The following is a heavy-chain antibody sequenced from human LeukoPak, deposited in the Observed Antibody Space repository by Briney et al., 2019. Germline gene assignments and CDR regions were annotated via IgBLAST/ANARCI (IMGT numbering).Heavy chain of an antibody. Sequence: GVSLRLSCAASGFTVSDYYMSWIRQAPGKGLEWVSYISSSGSTIYYADSVKGRFTISRDNTKNSLYLQMNSLRADDTAVYYCARDRLHYGEYEKTLDYWGQGTMVTVSS. J-gene: IGHJ4*02. CDR1: GFTVSDYY. CDR2: ISSSGSTI. CDR3: ARDRLHYGEYEKTLDY. V-gene: IGHV3-11*04. D-gene: IGHD4-17*01.